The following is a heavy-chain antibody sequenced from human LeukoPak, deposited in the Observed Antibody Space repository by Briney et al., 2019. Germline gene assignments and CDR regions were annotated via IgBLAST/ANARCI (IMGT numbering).Heavy chain of an antibody. CDR2: IYHSGST. J-gene: IGHJ5*02. CDR3: ARAGGWQWLGNWFDP. V-gene: IGHV4-30-2*01. Sequence: PSETLSLTCAVSGGSISSGGYSWSWIRQPPGKGLEWIGYIYHSGSTYYNPSLKSRVTISVDRSKNQFSLKLSSVTAADTAVYYCARAGGWQWLGNWFDPWGQGILVTVSS. D-gene: IGHD6-19*01. CDR1: GGSISSGGYS.